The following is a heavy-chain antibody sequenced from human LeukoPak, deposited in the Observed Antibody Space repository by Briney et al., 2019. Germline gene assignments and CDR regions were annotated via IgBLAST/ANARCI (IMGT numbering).Heavy chain of an antibody. D-gene: IGHD1-26*01. CDR2: IRSQADSYAT. CDR1: GFRFSGSG. V-gene: IGHV3-73*01. J-gene: IGHJ4*02. Sequence: PGGSLRLSCAASGFRFSGSGMHWVRQASGKGLEWVGHIRSQADSYATVYGASVKGRFTITRDDSENTAYLQMNSLKTEDTAVYYCASFPSGSYSVYWGQGTLVTVSS. CDR3: ASFPSGSYSVY.